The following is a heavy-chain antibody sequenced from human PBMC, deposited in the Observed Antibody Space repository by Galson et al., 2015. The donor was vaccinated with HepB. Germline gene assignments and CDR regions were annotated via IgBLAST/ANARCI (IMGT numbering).Heavy chain of an antibody. Sequence: SVKVSCKASGGTFSSYAISWVRQAPGQGLEWMGGIIPIFGTANYAQKFQGRVTITADKSTSTAYMELSSLRSEDTAVYYCARSSLGIAAAGSYNWFDPWGLGTLVTVSS. CDR1: GGTFSSYA. V-gene: IGHV1-69*06. D-gene: IGHD6-13*01. CDR2: IIPIFGTA. CDR3: ARSSLGIAAAGSYNWFDP. J-gene: IGHJ5*02.